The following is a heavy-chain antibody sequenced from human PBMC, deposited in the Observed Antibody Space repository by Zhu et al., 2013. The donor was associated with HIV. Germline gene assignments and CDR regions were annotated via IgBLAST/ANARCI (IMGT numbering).Heavy chain of an antibody. CDR2: ISSRGSSI. V-gene: IGHV3-48*03. CDR1: GFTFSSYE. Sequence: EVQLVESGGGLVQPGGSLRLSCAASGFTFSSYEMNWVRQAPGKGLEWVSYISSRGSSIYYADSVKGRFTISRDNAENSLYLQMNSLRAEDTAVYYCARDLTIAARPLDYWGQGTLVTVSS. J-gene: IGHJ4*02. D-gene: IGHD6-6*01. CDR3: ARDLTIAARPLDY.